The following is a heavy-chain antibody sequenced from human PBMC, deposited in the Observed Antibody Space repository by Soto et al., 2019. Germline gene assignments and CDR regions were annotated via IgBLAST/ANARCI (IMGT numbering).Heavy chain of an antibody. CDR2: IFYSGHL. D-gene: IGHD3-16*01. J-gene: IGHJ4*02. CDR3: APEGGVYRLDS. V-gene: IGHV4-59*03. CDR1: GASFGTYY. Sequence: QVQLQESGPGLVKHSETLSLTCAVSGASFGTYYWSWIRQPPGKGLEWIGYIFYSGHLKYNPSLKGRVTISVDPSKNQICLRLTSVTASATAGDYWAPEGGVYRLDSWGQGTLVTVSA.